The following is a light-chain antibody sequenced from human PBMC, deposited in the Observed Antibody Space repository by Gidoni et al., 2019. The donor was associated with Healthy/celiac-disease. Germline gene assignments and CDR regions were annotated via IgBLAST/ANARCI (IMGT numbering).Light chain of an antibody. CDR3: QQLNSYPHT. CDR2: AAS. J-gene: IGKJ2*01. Sequence: DIQLTKSPSFLSASVGDRVTITGRASQGISSYLAWYQQKPGKAPKLLIYAASTLQSGVPSRFSGSGSGTEFTLTISSLQPEDFATYYCQQLNSYPHTFGQGTKLEIK. V-gene: IGKV1-9*01. CDR1: QGISSY.